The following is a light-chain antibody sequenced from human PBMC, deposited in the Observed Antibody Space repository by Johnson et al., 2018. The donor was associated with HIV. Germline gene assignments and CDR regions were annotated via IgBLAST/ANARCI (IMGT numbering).Light chain of an antibody. CDR2: ANN. CDR3: GTWDSSLSAPYV. J-gene: IGLJ1*01. V-gene: IGLV1-51*02. Sequence: QSVLTQAPSVSAAPGQKVTISCSGSSSNIGNNYVSWYQQLPGTVPKLLIYANNRRHSGIPDRFSGSKSGTSATLGITGLQTGDEADYYCGTWDSSLSAPYVFGTGTKVTVL. CDR1: SSNIGNNY.